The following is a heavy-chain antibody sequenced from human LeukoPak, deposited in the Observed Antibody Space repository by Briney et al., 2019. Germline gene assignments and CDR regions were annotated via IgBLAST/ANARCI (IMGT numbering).Heavy chain of an antibody. CDR2: IYYSGST. Sequence: SETLSLTCTVSGGSISSSSYYWGWIRQPPGKGLEWIGSIYYSGSTYYNPSLKSRVTISVDTSKNQFSLKLSSVTAADTAVCYCATPTISYGSGSYYPVFYMDVWGKGTTVTISS. CDR1: GGSISSSSYY. D-gene: IGHD3-10*01. CDR3: ATPTISYGSGSYYPVFYMDV. V-gene: IGHV4-39*01. J-gene: IGHJ6*03.